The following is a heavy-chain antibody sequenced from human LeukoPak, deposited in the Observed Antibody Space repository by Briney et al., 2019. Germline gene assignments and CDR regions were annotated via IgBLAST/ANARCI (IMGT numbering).Heavy chain of an antibody. CDR1: GGTFSSYT. CDR3: AQDLWFGENRSGVY. D-gene: IGHD3-10*01. Sequence: SVKVSCKASGGTFSSYTISWVRQAPGQGLEWMGRIIPILGIANYAQKFQGRVTITADKSTSTAYMELSSLRSEDTAVYYCAQDLWFGENRSGVYWGQGTLVIVSS. J-gene: IGHJ4*02. V-gene: IGHV1-69*02. CDR2: IIPILGIA.